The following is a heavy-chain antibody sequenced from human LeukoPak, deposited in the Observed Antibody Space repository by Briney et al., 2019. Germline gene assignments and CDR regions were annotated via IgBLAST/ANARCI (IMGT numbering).Heavy chain of an antibody. V-gene: IGHV4-34*01. D-gene: IGHD6-6*01. CDR2: INHSGST. CDR3: ARGYGSSSYNWFDP. J-gene: IGHJ5*02. CDR1: GGSFSGYH. Sequence: SETLSLTCAVYGGSFSGYHWSWICQPPGKGLEWIGEINHSGSTNYNPSLKSRVTISVDTSKNQFSLELRSVTAADTAVYYCARGYGSSSYNWFDPWGQGTLVTVSS.